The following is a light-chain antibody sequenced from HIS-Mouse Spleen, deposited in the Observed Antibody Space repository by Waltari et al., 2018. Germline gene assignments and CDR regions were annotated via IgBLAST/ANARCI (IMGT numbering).Light chain of an antibody. V-gene: IGLV2-23*03. CDR3: CSYAGSSTFVVV. CDR1: SSDVGSYNL. Sequence: QSALTQPASVSGSPGQSITISCTGTSSDVGSYNLFSWYQQHPGKAPKLMIYAGSKRPSGVSNRFSGSKSGNTASLTISGLQAEDEADYYCCSYAGSSTFVVVFGGGTKLTVL. J-gene: IGLJ2*01. CDR2: AGS.